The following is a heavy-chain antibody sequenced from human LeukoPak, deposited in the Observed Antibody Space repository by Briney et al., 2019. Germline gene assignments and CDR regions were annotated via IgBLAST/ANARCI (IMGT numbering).Heavy chain of an antibody. CDR3: ARSVRQSTMVRGVTKYYFDY. CDR2: MNPNSGNT. CDR1: GYTFTSYG. D-gene: IGHD3-10*01. Sequence: GASVKVSCKASGYTFTSYGISWVRQAPGQGLEWMGWMNPNSGNTGYAQKFQGRVTMTRNTSISTAYMELSSLRSEDTAVYYCARSVRQSTMVRGVTKYYFDYWGQGTLVTVSS. V-gene: IGHV1-8*02. J-gene: IGHJ4*02.